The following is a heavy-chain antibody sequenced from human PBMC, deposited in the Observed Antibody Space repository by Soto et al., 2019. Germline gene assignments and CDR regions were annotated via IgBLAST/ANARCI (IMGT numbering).Heavy chain of an antibody. CDR3: ARSSSGWSYSYFDY. CDR2: IYYSGST. CDR1: GGSISSYY. Sequence: QVQLQESGPGLVKPSETLSLTCTVSGGSISSYYWSWIRQPPGKGLEWIGYIYYSGSTNYNPSLKSRVTISVDTSKNQFSLKLSAVTAADTAVYYCARSSSGWSYSYFDYWGQGTLVTVSS. J-gene: IGHJ4*02. V-gene: IGHV4-59*08. D-gene: IGHD6-19*01.